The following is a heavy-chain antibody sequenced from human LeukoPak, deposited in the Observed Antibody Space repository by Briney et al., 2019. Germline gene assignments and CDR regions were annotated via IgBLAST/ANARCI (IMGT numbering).Heavy chain of an antibody. CDR2: FSDDGYST. J-gene: IGHJ4*02. Sequence: GGSLRLSCAASRFIFENDGMTWVPQAPGKGREWVSGFSDDGYSTYYADSVKGRFTISRDNSKHTLYLQMNSLRAEDTAVYYCARRAGAYSHPYYYWGQGTLVTVSS. CDR3: ARRAGAYSHPYYY. CDR1: RFIFENDG. V-gene: IGHV3-23*01. D-gene: IGHD4/OR15-4a*01.